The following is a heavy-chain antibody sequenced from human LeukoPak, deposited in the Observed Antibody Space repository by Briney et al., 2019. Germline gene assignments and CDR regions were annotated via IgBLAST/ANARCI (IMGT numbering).Heavy chain of an antibody. CDR2: IYHSGST. V-gene: IGHV4-38-2*01. CDR3: ARLGGDGYNRDFDY. CDR1: GYSISSGYY. D-gene: IGHD5-24*01. J-gene: IGHJ4*02. Sequence: SETLSLTCAVSGYSISSGYYWGWIRPPPGKGLEWIGSIYHSGSTYYNPSLKSRVTISVDTSKNQFSLKLSSVTAADTAVYYCARLGGDGYNRDFDYWGQGTLVTVSS.